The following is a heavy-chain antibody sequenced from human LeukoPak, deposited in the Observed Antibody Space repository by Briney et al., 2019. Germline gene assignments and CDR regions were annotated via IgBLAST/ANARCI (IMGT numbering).Heavy chain of an antibody. D-gene: IGHD5-18*01. CDR3: AKDLSGGYHSYYFDF. V-gene: IGHV3-30*02. J-gene: IGHJ4*02. Sequence: QAGGSLRLSCAASGLDFGDYGMHWVRQAPGKGLEWIAFLRYDGSNKYYADSVKGRFTISRDNSKNTLYLQMNSLRNEDTAVYFCAKDLSGGYHSYYFDFWGQGTPVTVSS. CDR2: LRYDGSNK. CDR1: GLDFGDYG.